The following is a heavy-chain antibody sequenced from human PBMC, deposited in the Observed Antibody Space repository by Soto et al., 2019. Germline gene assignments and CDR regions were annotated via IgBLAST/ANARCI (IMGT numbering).Heavy chain of an antibody. J-gene: IGHJ6*03. CDR2: IYYSGST. V-gene: IGHV4-39*02. CDR1: GGSISSSSYY. CDR3: ARERSGYDYYYYYYMDV. Sequence: ETLSLTCTVSGGSISSSSYYWGWIRQPPGKGLEWIGSIYYSGSTYYNPSLKSRVTISVDTSKNQFSLKLSSVTAADTAVYYCARERSGYDYYYYYYMDVWGKGTTVTVSS. D-gene: IGHD5-12*01.